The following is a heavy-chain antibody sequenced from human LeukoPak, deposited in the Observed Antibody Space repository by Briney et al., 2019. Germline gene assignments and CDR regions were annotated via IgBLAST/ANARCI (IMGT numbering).Heavy chain of an antibody. V-gene: IGHV3-23*01. CDR1: GFTFGSYA. Sequence: PGGSLRLSCAASGFTFGSYAMSWVRQAPGKGLEWVPAISGSGGSTYYADSVKGRFTISRDNSKNTLYLQMNSVRAEDTAVYYCAKPEYDPNSGPPLHWGQGTLVTVSS. CDR2: ISGSGGST. D-gene: IGHD1-26*01. J-gene: IGHJ4*02. CDR3: AKPEYDPNSGPPLH.